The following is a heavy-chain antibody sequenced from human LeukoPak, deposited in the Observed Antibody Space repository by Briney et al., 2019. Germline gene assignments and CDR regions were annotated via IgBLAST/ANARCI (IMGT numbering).Heavy chain of an antibody. CDR2: IKPDGSDK. CDR3: ARDFD. CDR1: GFTFTNNW. Sequence: GGSLRLSCTASGFTFTNNWMTWVRQAPGKGLEWVANIKPDGSDKYYVDSVKGRFTTSRDNAKNSVFLEMNSLRVDDTAVYYCARDFDWGQGTLVTVSS. J-gene: IGHJ4*02. V-gene: IGHV3-7*04.